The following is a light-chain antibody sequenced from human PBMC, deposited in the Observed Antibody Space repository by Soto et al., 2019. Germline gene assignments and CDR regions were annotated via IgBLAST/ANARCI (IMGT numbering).Light chain of an antibody. CDR3: QSYDNSLSGHVV. Sequence: QSVLTQPPSVSGAPGQRVTISCTGSSSNIGALYDVNWYQQLPGTAPKLLIYDNNNRPSGVPDRFSASKSGTSASLAITGLQAEDEADYYCQSYDNSLSGHVVFGGGTKLTVL. CDR1: SSNIGALYD. V-gene: IGLV1-40*01. J-gene: IGLJ2*01. CDR2: DNN.